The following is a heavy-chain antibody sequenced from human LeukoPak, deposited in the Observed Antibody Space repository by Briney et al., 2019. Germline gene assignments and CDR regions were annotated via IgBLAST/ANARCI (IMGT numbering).Heavy chain of an antibody. J-gene: IGHJ4*02. CDR3: ARSCCSGGSCYSFDY. V-gene: IGHV4-4*07. CDR1: GGSISSYY. D-gene: IGHD2-15*01. Sequence: SETLSLTCTVSGGSISSYYWSWIRQPAGKGLEWIGRIETSGNTNYKPSLKSRVTTSVDTSKNQFSLKLSSVTAADTAVYYCARSCCSGGSCYSFDYWGQGTLVTVSS. CDR2: IETSGNT.